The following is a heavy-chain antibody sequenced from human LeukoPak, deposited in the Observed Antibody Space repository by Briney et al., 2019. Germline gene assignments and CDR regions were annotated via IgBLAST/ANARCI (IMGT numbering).Heavy chain of an antibody. CDR3: AKSRTFGGPTDY. V-gene: IGHV3-9*01. Sequence: SLRLSCAASGFIFDDYAMHWVRQAPGKGLEWVSGISWNSGSIGYADSVKGRFTISRDNAKNSLYLQMNSLRAEDTALYYCAKSRTFGGPTDYWGQGTLVTVSS. CDR2: ISWNSGSI. J-gene: IGHJ4*02. CDR1: GFIFDDYA. D-gene: IGHD2/OR15-2a*01.